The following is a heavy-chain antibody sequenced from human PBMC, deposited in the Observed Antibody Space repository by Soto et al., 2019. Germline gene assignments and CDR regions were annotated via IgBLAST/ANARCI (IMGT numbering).Heavy chain of an antibody. CDR1: GFTFSSYA. CDR2: ISYDGSNK. Sequence: PGGSLRLSCAASGFTFSSYAMHWVRQAPGKGLEWVAVISYDGSNKYYADSVKGRFTISRDNSKNTLYLQMNSLRAEDTAVYYCARDSSGWYAPLYWGQGTLVTVSS. CDR3: ARDSSGWYAPLY. J-gene: IGHJ4*02. D-gene: IGHD6-19*01. V-gene: IGHV3-30-3*01.